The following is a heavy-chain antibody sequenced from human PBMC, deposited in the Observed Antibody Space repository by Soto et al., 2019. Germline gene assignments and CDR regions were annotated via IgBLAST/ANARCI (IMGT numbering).Heavy chain of an antibody. J-gene: IGHJ6*02. D-gene: IGHD6-19*01. CDR2: IYHSGST. CDR1: GGSISSSNW. CDR3: ATGGHVAGSYYYYYGMDV. Sequence: PSETLSLTCAASGGSISSSNWWSWVRQPPGKGLEWIGEIYHSGSTNYNPSLKSRVTISVDKSKNQFSLKLSSVTAADTAVYYCATGGHVAGSYYYYYGMDVWGQGTTVTVSS. V-gene: IGHV4-4*02.